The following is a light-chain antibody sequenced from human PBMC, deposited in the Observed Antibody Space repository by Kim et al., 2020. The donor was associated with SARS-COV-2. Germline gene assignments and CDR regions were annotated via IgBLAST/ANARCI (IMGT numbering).Light chain of an antibody. CDR1: TGDVTSSLF. J-gene: IGLJ3*02. V-gene: IGLV7-46*01. CDR2: DTN. Sequence: GGTVTFTCGSNTGDVTSSLFRSWFQQKPGQAPKTLIYDTNNKHSWTPGRFSGSLLGGQATLTLSGAQPEDEADYYCLLSFSDTRGVFGGGTQLTVL. CDR3: LLSFSDTRGV.